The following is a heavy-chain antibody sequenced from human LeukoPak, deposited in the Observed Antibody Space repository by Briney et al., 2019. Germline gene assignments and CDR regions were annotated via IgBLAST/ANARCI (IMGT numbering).Heavy chain of an antibody. V-gene: IGHV3-33*01. J-gene: IGHJ1*01. CDR3: ATGGNFYYSH. D-gene: IGHD4-11*01. CDR2: AYGDGSSQ. CDR1: GFPFSGYG. Sequence: PGGSLRLSCAASGFPFSGYGMHWVRQAPGKGLEWVAVAYGDGSSQYYADSVKGRFSISKDISKNTLSLQMNSLRAEDTAVYSCATGGNFYYSHWGQGTLLTVSS.